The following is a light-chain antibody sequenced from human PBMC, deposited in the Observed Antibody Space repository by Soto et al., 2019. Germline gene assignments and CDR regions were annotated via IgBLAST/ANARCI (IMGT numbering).Light chain of an antibody. Sequence: QSALTQPRSVSGSPGQSVTISCTGTSSDVGGYNYVSWYQQHPGKAPKLMIYDVSKRPSGVPDRFSGPKSGNTASLTISGLQAADEADYYCCSSVGSYTSVFGGGTQLTVL. J-gene: IGLJ3*02. CDR1: SSDVGGYNY. CDR2: DVS. CDR3: CSSVGSYTSV. V-gene: IGLV2-11*01.